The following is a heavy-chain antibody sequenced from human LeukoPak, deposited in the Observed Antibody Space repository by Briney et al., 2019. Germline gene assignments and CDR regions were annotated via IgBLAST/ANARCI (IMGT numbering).Heavy chain of an antibody. CDR3: ARGYDFWSGYYDFDY. CDR2: INPNSGGT. J-gene: IGHJ4*02. V-gene: IGHV1-2*02. Sequence: ASVKVSCKSSGYTFTGHYVHWVRQAPGQGLEWMGWINPNSGGTNYAQKFQGRVTMTRDTSISTAYMELSRLRSDDTAVYYCARGYDFWSGYYDFDYWGQGTLVTVSS. D-gene: IGHD3-3*01. CDR1: GYTFTGHY.